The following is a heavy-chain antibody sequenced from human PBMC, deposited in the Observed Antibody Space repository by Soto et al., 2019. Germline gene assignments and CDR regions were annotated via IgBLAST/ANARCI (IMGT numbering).Heavy chain of an antibody. Sequence: ASVKVSCKASGYTFTSYDIYWVRQATGQGLEWMGWMNPNTGNSGYAQKFQGRVTVTGDTSINTVHMELSSLRSEDTAVYYCARRAETNGWNGFGADKYYFDFWGQGTLVTVSS. D-gene: IGHD1-1*01. V-gene: IGHV1-8*01. CDR2: MNPNTGNS. J-gene: IGHJ4*02. CDR3: ARRAETNGWNGFGADKYYFDF. CDR1: GYTFTSYD.